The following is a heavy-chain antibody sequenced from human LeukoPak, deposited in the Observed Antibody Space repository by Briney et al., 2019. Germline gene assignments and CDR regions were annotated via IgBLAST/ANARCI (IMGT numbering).Heavy chain of an antibody. CDR2: MYYSGNS. Sequence: PSETLSLTCTVSGASSRSHYWSWIRQPPGKGLEWIGYMYYSGNSNYNPALKSRVTISVDTSKNQFSLKMISVTPADTAVFYCARGSRYYYDSSGYYPFDYWGQGTLVTVSS. CDR3: ARGSRYYYDSSGYYPFDY. CDR1: GASSRSHY. J-gene: IGHJ4*02. V-gene: IGHV4-59*11. D-gene: IGHD3-22*01.